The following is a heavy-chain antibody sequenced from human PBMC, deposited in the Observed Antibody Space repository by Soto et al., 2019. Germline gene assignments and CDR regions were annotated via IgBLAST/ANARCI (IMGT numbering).Heavy chain of an antibody. CDR2: INAGNGKT. Sequence: QVQLVQSGAEVKKPGASVKVSCKASGYTFTSYAMHWVRQAPGQSLEWMGWINAGNGKTKYSQKFQGRVTLTMDTSASPAYMEPSSLRAEDSAVYYCARDTVTMVRGVRLYYFDSWGQGPLVPVSS. J-gene: IGHJ4*02. D-gene: IGHD3-10*01. CDR3: ARDTVTMVRGVRLYYFDS. CDR1: GYTFTSYA. V-gene: IGHV1-3*01.